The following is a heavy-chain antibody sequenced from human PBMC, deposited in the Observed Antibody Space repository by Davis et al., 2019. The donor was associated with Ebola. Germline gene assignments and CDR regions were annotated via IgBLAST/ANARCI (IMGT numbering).Heavy chain of an antibody. J-gene: IGHJ4*02. V-gene: IGHV6-1*01. CDR1: GDSVSSNTAA. CDR3: ARDPPYDQGYDY. CDR2: TYYRSKWFV. D-gene: IGHD3-22*01. Sequence: MPSETLSLTCAISGDSVSSNTAAWNWIRQSPSRGLEWLGRTYYRSKWFVDYAVSVKSRMTLNSDTSKNQFSLQLSSVTPEDTAVYYCARDPPYDQGYDYWGQGILVTVSS.